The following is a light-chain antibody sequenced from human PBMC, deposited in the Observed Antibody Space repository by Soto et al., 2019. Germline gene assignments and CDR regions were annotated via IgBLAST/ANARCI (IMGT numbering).Light chain of an antibody. J-gene: IGKJ1*01. CDR2: DAS. V-gene: IGKV3-11*01. CDR3: QQRSNWPWT. Sequence: EIVLTQSPATLSLSPGERATLSCRASQSVSSYLAWYQQKPGQAPRLLIYDASNRATGIPARFSGSGSGTDFILTISSLEPEDFAVYYCQQRSNWPWTFGQGIKVEIK. CDR1: QSVSSY.